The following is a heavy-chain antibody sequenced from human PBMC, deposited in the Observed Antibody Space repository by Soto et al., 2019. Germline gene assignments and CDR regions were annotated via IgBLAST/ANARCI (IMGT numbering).Heavy chain of an antibody. V-gene: IGHV4-59*01. CDR1: GGSISSYY. CDR3: AKTEAIFFIVGAFDI. Sequence: PSETLSLTCTVSGGSISSYYWSWIRQPPGKGLEWIGYIYYSGSTNYNPSLKSRVTISVDTSKNQFSLKLSSVTAADTAVYYCAKTEAIFFIVGAFDIWGQGTMVTVSS. J-gene: IGHJ3*02. D-gene: IGHD3-9*01. CDR2: IYYSGST.